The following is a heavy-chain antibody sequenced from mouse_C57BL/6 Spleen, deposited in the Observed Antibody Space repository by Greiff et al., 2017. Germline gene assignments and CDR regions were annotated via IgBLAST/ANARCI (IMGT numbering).Heavy chain of an antibody. J-gene: IGHJ2*01. CDR3: TRSHDWD. Sequence: VKLQESGAELVRPGASVTLSCKASGYTFTDYEMHWVKQTPVHGLEWIGAIDPETGGTAYNQKFKGKAILTADKSSSTAYMELRSLTSEDSAVYYCTRSHDWDWGQGTTLTVSS. CDR2: IDPETGGT. CDR1: GYTFTDYE. D-gene: IGHD2-4*01. V-gene: IGHV1-15*01.